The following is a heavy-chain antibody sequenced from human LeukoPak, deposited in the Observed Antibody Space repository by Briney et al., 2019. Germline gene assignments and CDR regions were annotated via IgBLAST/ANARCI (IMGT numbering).Heavy chain of an antibody. J-gene: IGHJ5*02. D-gene: IGHD3-3*01. Sequence: GASEKVSCKASGYTFTSYGINWVRQAPGQGLEWMGWISAYNGNTNYAQELQGRVTMTTDTSTSTAYMELRSLRSDDTAVYYCARGVLEWFHNCFDPRGQGTLVTVSS. CDR3: ARGVLEWFHNCFDP. V-gene: IGHV1-18*01. CDR2: ISAYNGNT. CDR1: GYTFTSYG.